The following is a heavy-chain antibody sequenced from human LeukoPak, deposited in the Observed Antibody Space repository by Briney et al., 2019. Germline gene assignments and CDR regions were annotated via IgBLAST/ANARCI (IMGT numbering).Heavy chain of an antibody. J-gene: IGHJ4*02. CDR2: ILDGSTK. D-gene: IGHD3/OR15-3a*01. Sequence: EGSLRLSCAASGFTFSSYGMHRVRQAPSKGLEWVAFILDGSTKYYADSVKGPFTISRDNSKSTLYLQMNRLRPEDTAVYYCARGLAYYFDYWGQGTLVTVSS. CDR1: GFTFSSYG. V-gene: IGHV3-30*02. CDR3: ARGLAYYFDY.